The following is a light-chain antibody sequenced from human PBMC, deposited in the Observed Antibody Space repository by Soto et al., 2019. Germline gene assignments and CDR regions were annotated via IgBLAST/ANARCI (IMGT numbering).Light chain of an antibody. V-gene: IGLV2-14*01. Sequence: QSVLTQPASVSGSPGQSITISCTGTSSDVGGYNYVSWYQQHPGKAPKLMIYEVSDWPSGVSNRFSGSKSGNTASLTISGLQAEDEADYYCSSYTSNSTLVVFGGGNKLTVL. J-gene: IGLJ2*01. CDR2: EVS. CDR1: SSDVGGYNY. CDR3: SSYTSNSTLVV.